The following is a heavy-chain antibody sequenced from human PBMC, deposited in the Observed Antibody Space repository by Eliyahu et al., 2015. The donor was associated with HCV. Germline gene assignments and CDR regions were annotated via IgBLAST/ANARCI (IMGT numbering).Heavy chain of an antibody. CDR3: AKSVVPTGPYYYYYYAMDV. Sequence: EVQLLESGGGFVQPGGSLRLSCAAXGFSFXTXAMNWVRQSPGKGLEWVSAMSGSGFNTYYADSVKGRFTISRDTSKNTLYLQMNNLRDDDTAVYYCAKSVVPTGPYYYYYYAMDVWGQGTTVTVSS. D-gene: IGHD2-2*01. V-gene: IGHV3-23*01. CDR2: MSGSGFNT. J-gene: IGHJ6*02. CDR1: GFSFXTXA.